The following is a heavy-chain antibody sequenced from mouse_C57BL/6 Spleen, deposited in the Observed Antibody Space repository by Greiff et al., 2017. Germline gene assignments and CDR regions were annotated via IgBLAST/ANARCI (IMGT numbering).Heavy chain of an antibody. V-gene: IGHV5-16*01. CDR3: ARDLCVAMDY. J-gene: IGHJ2*01. Sequence: VHLLESEPGLVQPGSSMKISCTASGFTFTDYYMAWVRQVPEKGLEWVANINSDGSSTCYMESLKGRFIISRDNAKSRRYLQLSSLKSEDTATYYCARDLCVAMDYWGQGTTLTVSS. CDR1: GFTFTDYY. CDR2: INSDGSST.